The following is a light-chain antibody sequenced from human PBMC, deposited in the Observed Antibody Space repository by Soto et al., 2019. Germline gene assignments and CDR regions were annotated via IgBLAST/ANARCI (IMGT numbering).Light chain of an antibody. V-gene: IGKV3-20*01. CDR2: AAS. CDR3: QQYGSPPWA. CDR1: QSVGSNF. J-gene: IGKJ1*01. Sequence: IVLTQSPGTLSLSPGEIATLSCRASQSVGSNFLAWYQQKRCQALRILIYAASNRASGIPDMFSGSGSGSDFTLTISRLQPVDCAMSYCQQYGSPPWAFGQETRVEI.